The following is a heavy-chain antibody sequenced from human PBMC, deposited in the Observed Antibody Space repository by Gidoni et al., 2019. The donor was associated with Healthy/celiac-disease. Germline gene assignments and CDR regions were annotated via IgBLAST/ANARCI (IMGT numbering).Heavy chain of an antibody. V-gene: IGHV4-34*01. CDR1: GGSFSGYY. Sequence: QVQLQQWGAGLLKPSETLSLTCAVYGGSFSGYYWSWIRQPPGKGLEWIGEINHSGSTNYNPSLKSRVTISVDTSKNQFSLKLSSVTAADTAVYYCARLGPYGPHGMDVWGQGTTVTVSS. CDR3: ARLGPYGPHGMDV. J-gene: IGHJ6*02. D-gene: IGHD4-17*01. CDR2: INHSGST.